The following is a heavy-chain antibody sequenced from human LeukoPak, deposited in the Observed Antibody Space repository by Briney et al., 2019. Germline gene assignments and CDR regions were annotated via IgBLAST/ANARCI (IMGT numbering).Heavy chain of an antibody. CDR1: GCTFSTYW. J-gene: IGHJ4*02. CDR3: ATDRDNSDWQKRFDS. Sequence: GGSLRLSCAASGCTFSTYWMNWYRQAPGKGLEWVGNINQDASEINYVDSVRGRFTISRDNAKNSLHLQMNSLRAEDTAVYYCATDRDNSDWQKRFDSWGQGTLVTVTP. D-gene: IGHD2-21*02. V-gene: IGHV3-7*01. CDR2: INQDASEI.